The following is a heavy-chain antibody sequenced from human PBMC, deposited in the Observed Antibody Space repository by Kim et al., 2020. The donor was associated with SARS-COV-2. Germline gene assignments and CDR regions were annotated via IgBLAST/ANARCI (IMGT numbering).Heavy chain of an antibody. CDR2: ISAGGGST. CDR3: AKCGGSLRYFDWLLSYFDY. V-gene: IGHV3-23*01. D-gene: IGHD3-9*01. J-gene: IGHJ4*02. Sequence: GGSLRLSCAASGFTFSSYAMNWVRQAPGKGLEWVSVISAGGGSTYYADSVKGRFTISRDNSKNTVYLQMNSLRAEDTAIYYCAKCGGSLRYFDWLLSYFDYWGQGTLITVSS. CDR1: GFTFSSYA.